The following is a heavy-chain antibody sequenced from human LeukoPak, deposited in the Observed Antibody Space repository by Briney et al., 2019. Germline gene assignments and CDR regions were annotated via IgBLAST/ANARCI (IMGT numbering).Heavy chain of an antibody. D-gene: IGHD4-11*01. J-gene: IGHJ4*02. CDR1: GGTFSSCA. CDR2: IIPIFGTA. Sequence: ASVKVSCKASGGTFSSCAISRVRQAPGQGLEWMGGIIPIFGTANYAQKFQGRVTITTDESTSTAYMELSSLRSEDTAVYYCASKRIQSPYYFDYWGQGTLVTVSS. CDR3: ASKRIQSPYYFDY. V-gene: IGHV1-69*05.